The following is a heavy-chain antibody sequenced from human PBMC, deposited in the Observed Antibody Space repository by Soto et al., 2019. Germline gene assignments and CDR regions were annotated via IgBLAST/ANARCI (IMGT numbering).Heavy chain of an antibody. CDR1: GFTFSSYG. V-gene: IGHV3-30*18. Sequence: QVQLVESGGGVVQPGRSLRLSCAASGFTFSSYGMHWVRQAPGKGLEWVAGISYDGSNKYYADSVKGRFTISRDNSKNTLYLQMNSLRAEDTAVYYCAKDGYSQGFLDYWGQGTLVTVSS. CDR2: ISYDGSNK. CDR3: AKDGYSQGFLDY. J-gene: IGHJ4*02. D-gene: IGHD6-13*01.